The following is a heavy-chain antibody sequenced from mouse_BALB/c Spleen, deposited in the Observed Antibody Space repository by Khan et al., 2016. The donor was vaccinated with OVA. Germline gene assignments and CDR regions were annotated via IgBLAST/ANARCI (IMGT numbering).Heavy chain of an antibody. D-gene: IGHD2-10*02. CDR1: GYSITSDYA. J-gene: IGHJ4*01. CDR3: ARSEYGNSMDY. CDR2: ISYSGST. Sequence: EVQLQESGPGLVKPSQSLSLTCTVTGYSITSDYAWNWIRQFPGNKLEWMGYISYSGSTSYNPSLKSRISITRDTSKNQFFLQLNSVTTEDTATYCCARSEYGNSMDYWGQGTSVTVSS. V-gene: IGHV3-2*02.